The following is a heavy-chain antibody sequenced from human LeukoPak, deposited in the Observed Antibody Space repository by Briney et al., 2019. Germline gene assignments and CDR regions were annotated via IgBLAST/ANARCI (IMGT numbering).Heavy chain of an antibody. Sequence: GSSVKVSCKASGGTFSSYAISWVRQAPGQGLEWMGRIIPILGIANYAQKFQGRVTITADKSTSTAYMELSSLRSEDTAVYYCAREGIAAAPYGYFDLWGRGTLVTVSS. J-gene: IGHJ2*01. D-gene: IGHD6-13*01. CDR3: AREGIAAAPYGYFDL. CDR1: GGTFSSYA. CDR2: IIPILGIA. V-gene: IGHV1-69*04.